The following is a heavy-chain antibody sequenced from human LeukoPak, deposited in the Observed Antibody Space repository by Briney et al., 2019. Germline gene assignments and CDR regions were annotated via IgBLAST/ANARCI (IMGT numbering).Heavy chain of an antibody. J-gene: IGHJ5*02. CDR3: ARLLVTLGKNWFDP. CDR1: DSSITSGIYY. CDR2: IYFGGST. Sequence: ASETLSLTCTVSDSSITSGIYYWGWIRQPPGKGLEWIGNIYFGGSTYYNPSLKSRVTISVDSSKNQFSLKVSSVTAADTAVYYCARLLVTLGKNWFDPWGQGTLVTVSS. V-gene: IGHV4-39*01. D-gene: IGHD2-21*02.